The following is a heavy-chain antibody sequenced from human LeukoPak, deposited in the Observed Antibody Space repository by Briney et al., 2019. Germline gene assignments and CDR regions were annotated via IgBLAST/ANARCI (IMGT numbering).Heavy chain of an antibody. Sequence: SETLSLTCTVSGGSVSSGSYYWSWIRQPPGKGLEWIGCIYYSGSTNYNPSLKSRVTISVDTSKNQFSLKLSSVTAADTAVYYCARDYAYCGGDCYFYFDYWGQGTLVTVSS. CDR1: GGSVSSGSYY. J-gene: IGHJ4*02. D-gene: IGHD2-21*02. V-gene: IGHV4-61*01. CDR3: ARDYAYCGGDCYFYFDY. CDR2: IYYSGST.